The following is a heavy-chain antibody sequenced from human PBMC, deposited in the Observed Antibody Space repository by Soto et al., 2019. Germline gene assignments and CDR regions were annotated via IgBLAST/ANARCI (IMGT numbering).Heavy chain of an antibody. Sequence: GESLKISCKGSGYRFSSYWIAWVRQMPGKGLEWMGIIYPGDSDTMYSPSFQGQVTFSADKSTGTAYLQWSSLKASDTAMYYCARQGSNGAYYYYGMDVWGQGTTVTVSS. J-gene: IGHJ6*02. CDR3: ARQGSNGAYYYYGMDV. CDR2: IYPGDSDT. CDR1: GYRFSSYW. D-gene: IGHD2-8*01. V-gene: IGHV5-51*01.